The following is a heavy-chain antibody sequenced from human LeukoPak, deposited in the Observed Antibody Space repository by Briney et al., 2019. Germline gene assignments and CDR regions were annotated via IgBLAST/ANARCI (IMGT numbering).Heavy chain of an antibody. V-gene: IGHV4-39*07. CDR1: GGSISSSSYY. CDR2: IYYSGSP. Sequence: SETLSLTCTVFGGSISSSSYYWGWIRQPPGKGLEWIGSIYYSGSPYYNPSLETRVTISSDMSKNQFSLKLASVTAADTAVYYCATDHLAAAGYNWFDPWGQGILVTVSS. D-gene: IGHD6-13*01. J-gene: IGHJ5*02. CDR3: ATDHLAAAGYNWFDP.